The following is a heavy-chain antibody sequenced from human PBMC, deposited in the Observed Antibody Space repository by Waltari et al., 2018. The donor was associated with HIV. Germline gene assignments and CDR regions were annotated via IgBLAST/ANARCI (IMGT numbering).Heavy chain of an antibody. Sequence: QVQLVESGGGVVQPGGSLRLSCAASGFTFSSYGMHWVRQAPGKGLEWVAFIRYDGSNKYYADSVKGRFTISRDNSKNTLYLQMNSLRAEDTAVYYCATMATLDYWGQGTLVTVSS. V-gene: IGHV3-30*02. J-gene: IGHJ4*02. CDR1: GFTFSSYG. CDR3: ATMATLDY. CDR2: IRYDGSNK. D-gene: IGHD3-10*01.